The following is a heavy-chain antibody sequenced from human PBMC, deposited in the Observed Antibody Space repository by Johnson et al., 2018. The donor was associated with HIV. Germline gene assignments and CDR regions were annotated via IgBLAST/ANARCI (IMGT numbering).Heavy chain of an antibody. CDR3: ARAEGDYYDSGGWGPDAFDI. J-gene: IGHJ3*02. V-gene: IGHV3-20*04. CDR1: GFTFSNFW. D-gene: IGHD3-22*01. Sequence: VQLVESGGALVQPGGSLGLSCAVSGFTFSNFWMSWVRQAPGKGLELVSGINWNGDSIGYVDSVKGRFTISRDNSKNTLYLQMNSLRAEDTAVYYCARAEGDYYDSGGWGPDAFDIWGQGTMVTVSS. CDR2: INWNGDSI.